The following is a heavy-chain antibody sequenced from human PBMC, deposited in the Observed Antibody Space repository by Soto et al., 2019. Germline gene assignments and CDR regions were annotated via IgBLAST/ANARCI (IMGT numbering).Heavy chain of an antibody. V-gene: IGHV1-8*01. CDR2: MNPNSGNT. Sequence: QVQLVQSGAEVKKPGASVKVSCKASGYTFTSYDINWVRQATGQGLEWMGWMNPNSGNTGHAQKCQGRVTMTRNSYISTAYVALSSLRSEDTAVYYCARRPGYCSSTSCYRPLDYWGQGTLVTVSS. D-gene: IGHD2-2*03. CDR1: GYTFTSYD. J-gene: IGHJ4*02. CDR3: ARRPGYCSSTSCYRPLDY.